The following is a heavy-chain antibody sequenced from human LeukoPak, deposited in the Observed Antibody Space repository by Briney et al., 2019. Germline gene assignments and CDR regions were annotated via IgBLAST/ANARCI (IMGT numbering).Heavy chain of an antibody. J-gene: IGHJ5*02. CDR3: ARGDYCDSSGYDRIDWFDP. Sequence: ASVKVSCKASGYTFTGYYMHWVRQAPGQGLEWMGWINPNSGGTNYAQKFQGRVTMTRDTSISTAYMELSRLRSDDTAVYYCARGDYCDSSGYDRIDWFDPWGQGTLVTVSS. V-gene: IGHV1-2*02. D-gene: IGHD3-22*01. CDR1: GYTFTGYY. CDR2: INPNSGGT.